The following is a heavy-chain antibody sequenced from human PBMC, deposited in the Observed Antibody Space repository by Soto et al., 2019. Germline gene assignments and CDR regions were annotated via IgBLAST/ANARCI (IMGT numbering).Heavy chain of an antibody. Sequence: EVQLLESGGGLLQPGRSLRLSCAASGFTFTNYAMSWVRQAPGKGLEWVSLIDGSGGYTYYADSVKGRFTISRDNSKNTLDLQMNSLRAEDTAVYYCANDPKAGPPYYFDYWGQGTLVTVSS. J-gene: IGHJ4*02. D-gene: IGHD6-13*01. CDR3: ANDPKAGPPYYFDY. CDR1: GFTFTNYA. V-gene: IGHV3-23*01. CDR2: IDGSGGYT.